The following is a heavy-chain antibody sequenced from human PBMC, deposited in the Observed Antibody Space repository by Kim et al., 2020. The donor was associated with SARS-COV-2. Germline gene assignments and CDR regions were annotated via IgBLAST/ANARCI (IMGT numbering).Heavy chain of an antibody. CDR2: IYYSGST. CDR1: GGSISSYY. V-gene: IGHV4-59*13. Sequence: SETLSLTCTVSGGSISSYYWSWIRQPPGKGLEWIGYIYYSGSTNYNPSLKSRVTISVDTSKNQFSLKLSSVTAADTAVYYCARDRVVIANRGYYYYGMDVWGQGTTVTVSS. J-gene: IGHJ6*02. CDR3: ARDRVVIANRGYYYYGMDV. D-gene: IGHD2-21*01.